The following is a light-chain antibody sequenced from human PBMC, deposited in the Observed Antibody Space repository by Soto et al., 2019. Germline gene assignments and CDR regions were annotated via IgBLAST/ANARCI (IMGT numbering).Light chain of an antibody. Sequence: QSVVTQPASVSGSPGQSITISCTGTSSDDGGYNYVSWYQQHPGKAPKLMIYDVSNRPSGVSNRFSGSKSGNTASLTISVLQAEDEADYYCSSYTSSSTRVFGTGTKVNV. V-gene: IGLV2-14*01. CDR3: SSYTSSSTRV. J-gene: IGLJ1*01. CDR2: DVS. CDR1: SSDDGGYNY.